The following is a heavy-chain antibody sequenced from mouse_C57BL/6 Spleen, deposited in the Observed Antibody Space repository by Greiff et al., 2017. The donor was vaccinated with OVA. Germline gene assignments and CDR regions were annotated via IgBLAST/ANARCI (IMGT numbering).Heavy chain of an antibody. J-gene: IGHJ4*01. CDR3: ARSIYDGYLYAMDY. CDR2: IYPRSGNT. V-gene: IGHV1-81*01. D-gene: IGHD2-3*01. Sequence: QVQLQQSGAELARPGASVKLSCKASGYTFTSYGISWVKQRTGQGLEWIGEIYPRSGNTYYNAKFKGKATLTADKSSSTAYMELRSLTSEDSAVYFCARSIYDGYLYAMDYWGQGTSVTVSS. CDR1: GYTFTSYG.